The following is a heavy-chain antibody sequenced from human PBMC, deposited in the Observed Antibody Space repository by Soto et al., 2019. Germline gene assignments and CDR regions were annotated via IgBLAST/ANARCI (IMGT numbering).Heavy chain of an antibody. J-gene: IGHJ4*02. CDR1: VFTFSSAW. Sequence: GGALRRSCAASVFTFSSAWRHWFRQAPGKGLVWVSRIDSGGRTTTYADSVKGRFTISRDNAKNTLYLQMNGLRAEDTALYYCARWFTYGNFDYFDYWGQGTQVTVSS. CDR3: ARWFTYGNFDYFDY. V-gene: IGHV3-74*01. D-gene: IGHD3-10*01. CDR2: IDSGGRTT.